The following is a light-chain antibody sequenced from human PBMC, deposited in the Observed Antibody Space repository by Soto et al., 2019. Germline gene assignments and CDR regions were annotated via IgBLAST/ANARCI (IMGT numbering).Light chain of an antibody. Sequence: QAVVTQPPSASGTPGQRVTISCSGSSSNIGSNTVNWYQQLPGAAPKLLIYTNNQRPSGVPDRFSDSKSGTSASLAISGLQSEDEGDYYCAAWDVSLQSWVFGGGTKVTVL. J-gene: IGLJ3*02. CDR3: AAWDVSLQSWV. V-gene: IGLV1-44*01. CDR1: SSNIGSNT. CDR2: TNN.